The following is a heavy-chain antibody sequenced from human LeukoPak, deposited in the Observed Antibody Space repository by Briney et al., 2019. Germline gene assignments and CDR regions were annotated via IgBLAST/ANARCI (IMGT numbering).Heavy chain of an antibody. CDR2: IKQDGSEK. Sequence: PGGSLRLSCAASGFTLSSYSMNWVRQAPGKGLEWVANIKQDGSEKYYVDSVKGRFTISRDNAKNSLYLQMNSLRAEDTAVYYCATKGYSYAKGYWGQGTLVTVSS. D-gene: IGHD5-18*01. CDR3: ATKGYSYAKGY. J-gene: IGHJ4*02. V-gene: IGHV3-7*01. CDR1: GFTLSSYS.